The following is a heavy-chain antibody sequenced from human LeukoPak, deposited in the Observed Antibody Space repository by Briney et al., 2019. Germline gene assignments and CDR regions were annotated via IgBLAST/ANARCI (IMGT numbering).Heavy chain of an antibody. CDR1: GTSITSGGYY. J-gene: IGHJ4*02. V-gene: IGHV4-31*03. Sequence: SDTLYLSCTVSGTSITSGGYYCSLIRQHPLKSLEWIGYIYYGGSTYYNPSLKSRVTISVDTSKNQFSLKLSSVTAADIFFYKQKTAYEMATRIDYWGQGTLVTVSS. D-gene: IGHD5-24*01. CDR2: IYYGGST. CDR3: KTAYEMATRIDY.